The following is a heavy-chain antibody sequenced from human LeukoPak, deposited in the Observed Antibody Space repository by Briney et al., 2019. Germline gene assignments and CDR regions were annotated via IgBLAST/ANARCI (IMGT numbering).Heavy chain of an antibody. CDR1: GGSISSSSYY. CDR3: ARAPAFYGGNVRFDP. CDR2: IYYSGST. J-gene: IGHJ5*02. Sequence: KPSETLSLTCTVSGGSISSSSYYWGWIRQPPGKGLEWIGSIYYSGSTYYNPSLKSRVTISVDTSKNQFSLKLSSVTAADTAVYYCARAPAFYGGNVRFDPWGQGTLVTVSS. D-gene: IGHD4-23*01. V-gene: IGHV4-39*07.